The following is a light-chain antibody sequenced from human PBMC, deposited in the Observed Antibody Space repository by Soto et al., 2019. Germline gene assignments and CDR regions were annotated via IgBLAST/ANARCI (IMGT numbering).Light chain of an antibody. CDR2: EVS. V-gene: IGLV2-18*02. Sequence: VLTQPPSVSGSPGQTVTISCTGTSSDVGGSNRVSWYQQPPGTAPKLVIYEVSNRPSGVPERFSGSKSGNTASLTISGLQAEDEADYYCSSYTSSNTYVFGTGTKVTVL. J-gene: IGLJ1*01. CDR1: SSDVGGSNR. CDR3: SSYTSSNTYV.